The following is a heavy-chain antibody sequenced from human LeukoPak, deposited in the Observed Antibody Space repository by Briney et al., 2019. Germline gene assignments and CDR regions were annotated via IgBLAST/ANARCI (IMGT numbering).Heavy chain of an antibody. D-gene: IGHD3-22*01. V-gene: IGHV4-61*08. Sequence: SETLSLTCTVSGGSVSSGGYYWSWIRQPPGKGLEWIGYIYYSGSTNYNPSLKSRVTISVDTSKNQFSLKLSSVTAADTAVYYCARDGSDYYDSSGYLRLFDYWGQGTLVTVSS. CDR2: IYYSGST. CDR3: ARDGSDYYDSSGYLRLFDY. CDR1: GGSVSSGGYY. J-gene: IGHJ4*02.